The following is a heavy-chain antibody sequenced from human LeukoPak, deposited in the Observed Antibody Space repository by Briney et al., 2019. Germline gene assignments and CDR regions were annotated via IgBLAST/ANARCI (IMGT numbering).Heavy chain of an antibody. CDR3: ARARLSWSGLFDY. V-gene: IGHV4-34*01. Sequence: SETLSLTCAVYGGSFSGYYWSWIRQPPGKGLEWIGEINHSGSTNYNPSLKSRVTISVDTSKNQFSLKLSSVTAADTAVYYCARARLSWSGLFDYWGQGTLVTVSS. J-gene: IGHJ4*02. CDR1: GGSFSGYY. D-gene: IGHD3-3*01. CDR2: INHSGST.